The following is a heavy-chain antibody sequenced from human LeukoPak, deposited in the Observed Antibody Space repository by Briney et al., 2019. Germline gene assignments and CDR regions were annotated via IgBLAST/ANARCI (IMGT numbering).Heavy chain of an antibody. Sequence: GGSLRLSCAASGLTFSSYSMNWVSQAAGEGLEWVSSISSSSSYIYYADSVKGRFTISRDNAKNSLYLQMNSLRAEDTAVYYCARSAWGSGWYYYFDYWGQGTLVTVSS. CDR2: ISSSSSYI. D-gene: IGHD6-19*01. CDR1: GLTFSSYS. V-gene: IGHV3-21*01. CDR3: ARSAWGSGWYYYFDY. J-gene: IGHJ4*02.